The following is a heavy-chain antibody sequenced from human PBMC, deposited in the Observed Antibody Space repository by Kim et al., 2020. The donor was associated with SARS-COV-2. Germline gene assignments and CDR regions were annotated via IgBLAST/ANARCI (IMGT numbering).Heavy chain of an antibody. Sequence: SQKFQDRVTFTRDTSATTVYMELSSLRSEDTAVYYCARGGGKMTTIFDYWGQGTLVTVSS. J-gene: IGHJ4*02. V-gene: IGHV1-3*01. CDR3: ARGGGKMTTIFDY. D-gene: IGHD4-4*01.